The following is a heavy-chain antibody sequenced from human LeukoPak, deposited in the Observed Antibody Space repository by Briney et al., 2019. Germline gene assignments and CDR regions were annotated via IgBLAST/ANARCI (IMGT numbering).Heavy chain of an antibody. D-gene: IGHD2-21*02. CDR3: ARYRVKVITAMAYYFDY. CDR2: MNPNSVNT. J-gene: IGHJ4*02. V-gene: IGHV1-8*01. Sequence: ASVKVSCKASGYTFTNYDINWVRQTPGQGLEWMGWMNPNSVNTGYTQKFQGRITTTRNTSIATAYMELSSLRSEDTAVYYCARYRVKVITAMAYYFDYWGQGTLVTVSS. CDR1: GYTFTNYD.